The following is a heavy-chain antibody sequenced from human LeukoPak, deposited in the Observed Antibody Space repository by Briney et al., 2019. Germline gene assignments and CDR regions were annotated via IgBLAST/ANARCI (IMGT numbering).Heavy chain of an antibody. V-gene: IGHV1-69*01. J-gene: IGHJ5*02. Sequence: ASVKVSCKASGGTFGSYAISWVRQAPGQGLEWMGGIIPIFGTANYAQKFQGRVTITADESTSTAYMELSSLRAEDTAVYYCARGPVDTAMGRGIQNWFDPWGQGTLVTVSS. CDR2: IIPIFGTA. CDR1: GGTFGSYA. D-gene: IGHD5-18*01. CDR3: ARGPVDTAMGRGIQNWFDP.